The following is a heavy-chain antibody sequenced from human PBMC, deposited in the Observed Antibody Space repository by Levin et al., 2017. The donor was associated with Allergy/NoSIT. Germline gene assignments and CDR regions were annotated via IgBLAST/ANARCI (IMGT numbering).Heavy chain of an antibody. CDR3: AKYCSATSCYTFDG. CDR1: GYSFTSHA. J-gene: IGHJ3*01. D-gene: IGHD2-2*02. Sequence: VASVKVSCKSSGYSFTSHAMHWMRQAPGQRLEWMGWIKPANGNTKYSEKFQGRVTITSDTSATTTYMELTSLTSEDTAVYYCAKYCSATSCYTFDGWGQGTMVTVSS. V-gene: IGHV1-3*01. CDR2: IKPANGNT.